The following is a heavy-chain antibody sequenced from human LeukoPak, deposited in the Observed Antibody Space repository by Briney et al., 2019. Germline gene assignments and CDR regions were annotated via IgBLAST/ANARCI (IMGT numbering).Heavy chain of an antibody. CDR1: GFTFSDHY. CDR3: ARLSQRSYAWVGD. Sequence: RGSLRLSCAASGFTFSDHYMDWVRQAPGKGLEWVGRTRNKANSYTTEYAASVKGRITISRDDSKNSVSLQLNSLKTEDTAVYYCARLSQRSYAWVGDWGQGTLVTVSS. CDR2: TRNKANSYTT. V-gene: IGHV3-72*01. D-gene: IGHD2-2*01. J-gene: IGHJ4*02.